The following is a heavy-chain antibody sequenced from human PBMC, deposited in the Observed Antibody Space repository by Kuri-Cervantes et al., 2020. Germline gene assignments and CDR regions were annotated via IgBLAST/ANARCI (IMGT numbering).Heavy chain of an antibody. CDR1: GFSFSNSD. CDR2: IGTIGDT. CDR3: ARWPLAPKWYQFDY. J-gene: IGHJ4*02. V-gene: IGHV3-13*01. D-gene: IGHD2-2*01. Sequence: GGSLRLSCAVSGFSFSNSDMHWVRQATGKGLEWVSAIGTIGDTYYTDSVKGRFTISRENAKNSLYLQMNSLRAEDTAVYYCARWPLAPKWYQFDYWGQGTLVTVSS.